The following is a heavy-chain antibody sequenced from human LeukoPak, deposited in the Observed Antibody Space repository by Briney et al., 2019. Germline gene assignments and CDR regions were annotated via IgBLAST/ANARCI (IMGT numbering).Heavy chain of an antibody. Sequence: GGSLRLSCAASGFTFSSYTIHWVRQAPGEGLEWVAVISRDGTDKYYADSVKGRLTISRDNSQSTLYLHMNSLSTEDTALYYCARAIRAPGTPENAFDIWGQGTMVTVSS. V-gene: IGHV3-30*04. CDR2: ISRDGTDK. CDR1: GFTFSSYT. D-gene: IGHD6-13*01. J-gene: IGHJ3*02. CDR3: ARAIRAPGTPENAFDI.